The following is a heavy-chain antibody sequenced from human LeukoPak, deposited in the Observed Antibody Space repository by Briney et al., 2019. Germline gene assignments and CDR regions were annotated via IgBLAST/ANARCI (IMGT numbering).Heavy chain of an antibody. CDR2: IYYSGST. Sequence: SETLSLTCTVSGGSASSGSYYWSWIRQPPGKGLEWIRYIYYSGSTNYNPSLKSRVTISVDTSKNQFSLKLSSVTAADTAVYYCARQGYDSSAHAFDIWGQGTMVTVSS. V-gene: IGHV4-61*01. CDR1: GGSASSGSYY. CDR3: ARQGYDSSAHAFDI. D-gene: IGHD3-22*01. J-gene: IGHJ3*02.